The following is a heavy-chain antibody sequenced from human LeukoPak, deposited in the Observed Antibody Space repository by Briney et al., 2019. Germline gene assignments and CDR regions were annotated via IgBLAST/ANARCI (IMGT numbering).Heavy chain of an antibody. Sequence: SETLSLTCTVSGGSISSGGYYWSWIRQPPGKGLEWIGYIYHSGSTYYNPSLKSRVTISVDTSKNQFSLKLSSVTAADTAVYYCARAPPQLRYFDWPFDYWGQGTLVTVSS. CDR1: GGSISSGGYY. CDR2: IYHSGST. V-gene: IGHV4-30-2*01. J-gene: IGHJ4*02. CDR3: ARAPPQLRYFDWPFDY. D-gene: IGHD3-9*01.